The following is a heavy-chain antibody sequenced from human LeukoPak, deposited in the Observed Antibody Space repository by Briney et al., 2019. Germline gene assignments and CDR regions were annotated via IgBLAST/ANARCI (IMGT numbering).Heavy chain of an antibody. CDR2: ISYDGSNK. Sequence: GRSLRLSCAASGFTFSSYGMHWVRQAPGKGLEWVAVISYDGSNKYYADSVKGRFTISRDNSKNTLYLQMNSLRAEDTAVYCCASNVGMDVWGQGTTVTVSS. CDR3: ASNVGMDV. J-gene: IGHJ6*02. CDR1: GFTFSSYG. V-gene: IGHV3-30*03.